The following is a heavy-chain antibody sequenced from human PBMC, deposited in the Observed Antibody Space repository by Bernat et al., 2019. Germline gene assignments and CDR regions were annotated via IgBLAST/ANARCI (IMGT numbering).Heavy chain of an antibody. CDR2: ISYDGSNK. D-gene: IGHD6-19*01. Sequence: QVQLVESGGGVVQPGRSLRLSCAASGFTFSSYAMHWVRQAPGKGLEWVAVISYDGSNKYYADSVKGRFTISRDNSKNTLYLQMNSLRAEDTAVYYCARDRLAVAGPFDYWSQGSLFTVSS. CDR3: ARDRLAVAGPFDY. J-gene: IGHJ4*02. CDR1: GFTFSSYA. V-gene: IGHV3-30*07.